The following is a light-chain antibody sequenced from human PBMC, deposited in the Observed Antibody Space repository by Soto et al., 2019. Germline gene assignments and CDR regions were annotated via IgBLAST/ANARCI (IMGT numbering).Light chain of an antibody. CDR1: QSVRNN. CDR2: GAS. Sequence: EIVMSQSPATLSVSPGERATLSCRASQSVRNNLAWYQQRPGQAPRLLMYGASTRPSGIPARFTGGGSGTDFTLTITSLQSEDFAVYYCQQYDSYMYALGQGTKVDI. CDR3: QQYDSYMYA. J-gene: IGKJ2*01. V-gene: IGKV3-15*01.